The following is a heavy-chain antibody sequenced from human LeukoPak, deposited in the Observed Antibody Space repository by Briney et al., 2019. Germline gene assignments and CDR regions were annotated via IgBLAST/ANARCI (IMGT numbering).Heavy chain of an antibody. Sequence: SVTVSCKASGCTFSSYAISWVRQAPGQGLEWMGRIIPILGIANYAQKFQGRVTITADKSTSTAYMELSSLRSEDTAVYYCARSGVVVTAIPFDYWGQGTLVTVSS. V-gene: IGHV1-69*04. CDR2: IIPILGIA. D-gene: IGHD2-21*02. CDR3: ARSGVVVTAIPFDY. J-gene: IGHJ4*02. CDR1: GCTFSSYA.